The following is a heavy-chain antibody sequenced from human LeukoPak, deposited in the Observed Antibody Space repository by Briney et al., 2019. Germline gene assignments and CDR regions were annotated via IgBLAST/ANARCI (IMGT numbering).Heavy chain of an antibody. J-gene: IGHJ6*02. CDR3: ARLYYYYYGMDV. Sequence: GGSLRLSCAASGFTSGDYGMHRVRHVPGKGLEWVSGISSNSGRIVYADSVKGRFTVSRHNSKNTLYLQMNSLRAEDTAVYYCARLYYYYYGMDVWGQGTTVTVSS. CDR2: ISSNSGRI. CDR1: GFTSGDYG. V-gene: IGHV3-9*02.